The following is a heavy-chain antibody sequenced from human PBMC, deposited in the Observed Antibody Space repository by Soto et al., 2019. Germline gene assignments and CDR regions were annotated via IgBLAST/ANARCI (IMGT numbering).Heavy chain of an antibody. J-gene: IGHJ4*02. V-gene: IGHV4-59*06. CDR3: ARANTGRTFGVYYFDF. D-gene: IGHD3-16*01. Sequence: LQPKPHTWSVAGGNIGGHYGRWIMKHEGKGLEWIGYIYYSGSTYYNPSLQSRLTISVDTSKNQFSLKLSCVTAADPAVYYCARANTGRTFGVYYFDFWGQGTMGTVHS. CDR1: GGNIGGHY. CDR2: IYYSGST.